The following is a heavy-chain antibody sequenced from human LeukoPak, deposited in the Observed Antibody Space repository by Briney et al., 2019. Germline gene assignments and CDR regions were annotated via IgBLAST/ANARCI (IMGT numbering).Heavy chain of an antibody. CDR2: IKQDGSEK. J-gene: IGHJ6*03. V-gene: IGHV3-7*01. Sequence: GGSLRLSCAASGFTFSSYWMSWVRQAPGKGLEWVANIKQDGSEKYYVDSVKGRFTISRDNAKNSLYLQMNSLRAEDTAVYYCARVGTPYSSSWYGYYYMDVWAKGPRSPSP. D-gene: IGHD6-13*01. CDR1: GFTFSSYW. CDR3: ARVGTPYSSSWYGYYYMDV.